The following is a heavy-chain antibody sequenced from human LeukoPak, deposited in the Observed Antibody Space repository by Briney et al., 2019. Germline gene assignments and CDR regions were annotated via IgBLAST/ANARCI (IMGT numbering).Heavy chain of an antibody. Sequence: GASVKVSCKASGYTFTSYGISWVQQAPGQGLEWMGWISAHNGNTNYAQKLQGRVTMTTDTSTSTAYMELRSLRSDDTAVYYCARERIMITFGGAYYFDYWGQGTLAAVSS. CDR3: ARERIMITFGGAYYFDY. D-gene: IGHD3-16*01. V-gene: IGHV1-18*01. CDR2: ISAHNGNT. J-gene: IGHJ4*02. CDR1: GYTFTSYG.